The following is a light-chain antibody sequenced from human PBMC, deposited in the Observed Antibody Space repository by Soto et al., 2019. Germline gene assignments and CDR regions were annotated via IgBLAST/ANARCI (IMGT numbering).Light chain of an antibody. CDR3: QKYFRVPCT. J-gene: IGKJ3*01. V-gene: IGKV1-27*01. CDR2: AAS. Sequence: DIQMTQSPSSLSASAGDRVTITCRASQGIRNNLALYQQKPGEVPKLLIYAASTLQSGVPSRFSGSGSGTDFTLTIRSLQPEEVATYYSQKYFRVPCTFGRAAKVVIK. CDR1: QGIRNN.